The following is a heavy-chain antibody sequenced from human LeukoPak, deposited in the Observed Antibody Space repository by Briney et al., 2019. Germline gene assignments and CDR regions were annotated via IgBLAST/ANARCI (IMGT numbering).Heavy chain of an antibody. Sequence: PSETLSPTCTVSGGSISSHYWSWIRQPPGQGLEWLGYIYNSGNTNYNPSLNSRVTISVDTSKNQLSLKLSSVTAADTAVYYCARVAENPDLFFDYWGQGALVTVSS. V-gene: IGHV4-59*11. CDR3: ARVAENPDLFFDY. D-gene: IGHD3-3*01. J-gene: IGHJ4*02. CDR1: GGSISSHY. CDR2: IYNSGNT.